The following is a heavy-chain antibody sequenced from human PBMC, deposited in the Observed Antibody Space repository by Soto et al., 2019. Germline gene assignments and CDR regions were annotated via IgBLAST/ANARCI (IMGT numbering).Heavy chain of an antibody. V-gene: IGHV4-59*08. CDR3: ARHVPTGLWFGEYTTYYGMDV. Sequence: SETLSLTCTVSGGSISSYYWSWIRQPPGKGLEWIGYIYYSGSTNYNPSLKSRVTISVDTSKNQFSLKLSSVTAADTAVYYCARHVPTGLWFGEYTTYYGMDVWGQGTTVTVSS. CDR1: GGSISSYY. D-gene: IGHD3-10*01. J-gene: IGHJ6*02. CDR2: IYYSGST.